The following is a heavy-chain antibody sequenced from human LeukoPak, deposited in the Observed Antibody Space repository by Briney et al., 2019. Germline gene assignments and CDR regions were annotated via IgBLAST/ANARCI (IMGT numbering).Heavy chain of an antibody. J-gene: IGHJ4*02. CDR3: ARGSGAYCGGDCFFDS. Sequence: GGSLRLSCAASGFTFSSYSMNWVRQAPGKGLEWVAIISYDGSNKYYADSVKGRFTISRDNSKNTLYVQMNSLRAEDTAVYYCARGSGAYCGGDCFFDSWGQGTLVTVSS. D-gene: IGHD2-21*02. CDR1: GFTFSSYS. V-gene: IGHV3-30*03. CDR2: ISYDGSNK.